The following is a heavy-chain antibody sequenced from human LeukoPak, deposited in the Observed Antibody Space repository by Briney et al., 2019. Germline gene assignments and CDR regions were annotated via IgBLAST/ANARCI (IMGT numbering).Heavy chain of an antibody. J-gene: IGHJ3*02. CDR3: ARESLRDAFDI. CDR1: GYTFTHYY. D-gene: IGHD1-26*01. V-gene: IGHV1-2*02. Sequence: ASVTVSCKASGYTFTHYYMHWVRQAPGQRLEWMGWINPNSGGTNYAQKFQGRVTMTRDTSISTAYMELSRLRSDDTAVYYCARESLRDAFDIWAKGQWSPSL. CDR2: INPNSGGT.